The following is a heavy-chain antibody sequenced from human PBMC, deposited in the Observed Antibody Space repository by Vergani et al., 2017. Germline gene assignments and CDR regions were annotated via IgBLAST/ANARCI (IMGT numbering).Heavy chain of an antibody. D-gene: IGHD3-10*01. CDR1: GYIFSNFW. CDR3: ASGGHGSENGGALQL. V-gene: IGHV5-51*01. Sequence: EKQLVQSGSETKKPGVSLKISCQAFGYIFSNFWIGWVRQRPGRGLEWMGIIYPGDSEVKSNPTFRGQVIFSVDTSVNTAYLQLRSLQASDTATYFCASGGHGSENGGALQLWGQGTNITVSS. CDR2: IYPGDSEV. J-gene: IGHJ3*01.